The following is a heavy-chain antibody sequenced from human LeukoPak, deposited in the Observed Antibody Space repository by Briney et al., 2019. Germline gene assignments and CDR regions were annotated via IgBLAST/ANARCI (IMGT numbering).Heavy chain of an antibody. CDR3: ARATKGYRYYYYYMDV. J-gene: IGHJ6*03. CDR2: IIPIFGTA. CDR1: GGTFSSYA. V-gene: IGHV1-69*05. Sequence: GASVKVSCKASGGTFSSYAISWVRQAPGQGLEWMGGIIPIFGTANYAQKFQGRVTITTDESTSTAYMELSSLRSEDTAVYYCARATKGYRYYYYYMDVWGKGTTVTVSS. D-gene: IGHD1-1*01.